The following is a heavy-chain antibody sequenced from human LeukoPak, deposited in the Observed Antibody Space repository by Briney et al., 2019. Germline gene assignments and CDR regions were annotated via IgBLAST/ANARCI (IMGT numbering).Heavy chain of an antibody. J-gene: IGHJ4*02. CDR2: ISYDGSSK. D-gene: IGHD3-22*01. V-gene: IGHV3-30*18. CDR1: GFTFSSYG. CDR3: AKIPWYYVSSGYALDY. Sequence: GRSLRLSCAASGFTFSSYGKHWVRQAPGKGLEWVAVISYDGSSKYYADSVKGRFTISRDNSKNTLYLQMHSLRAEDTAVYYCAKIPWYYVSSGYALDYWGQGTLVTVSS.